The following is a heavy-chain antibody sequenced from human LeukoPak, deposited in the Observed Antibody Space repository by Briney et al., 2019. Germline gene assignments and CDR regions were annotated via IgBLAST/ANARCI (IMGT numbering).Heavy chain of an antibody. V-gene: IGHV3-21*01. J-gene: IGHJ6*02. CDR1: GFTFSSYS. CDR3: ATYTNWVAGDV. D-gene: IGHD1-1*01. Sequence: GGPLRLSCAASGFTFSSYSMNWVRQAPGKGLEWVSSISSSSSYIYYADSVKGRFTISRDNAKNSLYLQMNSLRVEDTAVYYCATYTNWVAGDVWGQGTTVSVSS. CDR2: ISSSSSYI.